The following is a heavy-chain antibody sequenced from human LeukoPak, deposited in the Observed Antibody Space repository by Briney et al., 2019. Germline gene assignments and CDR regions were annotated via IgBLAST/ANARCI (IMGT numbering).Heavy chain of an antibody. D-gene: IGHD3-9*01. CDR2: INPNSGGT. J-gene: IGHJ4*02. CDR3: ARDRDRYDDILTGSTFDY. Sequence: ASVKVSCKASGYTFTGYYMHWVRQAPGQGLEWMGWINPNSGGTNYARKFQGRVTMTRDTSISTAYMELSRLRSDDTAVYYCARDRDRYDDILTGSTFDYWGQGTLVTVSS. CDR1: GYTFTGYY. V-gene: IGHV1-2*02.